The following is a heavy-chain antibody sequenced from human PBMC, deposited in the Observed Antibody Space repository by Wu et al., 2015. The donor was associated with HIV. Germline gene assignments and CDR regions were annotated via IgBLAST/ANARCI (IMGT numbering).Heavy chain of an antibody. CDR3: ARGYYADYEGDAFDF. CDR1: GYSFTSYG. CDR2: ISSYNSNT. J-gene: IGHJ3*01. V-gene: IGHV1-18*01. Sequence: QVQLVQSGTEVKKPGASVKVSCKASGYSFTSYGINWVRQAPGQGLEWMGWISSYNSNTNYAQKLQGRVTMTTDTSTSTVYMELRSLRSDDTAVYYCARGYYADYEGDAFDFWGQGTLVIVSS. D-gene: IGHD4-17*01.